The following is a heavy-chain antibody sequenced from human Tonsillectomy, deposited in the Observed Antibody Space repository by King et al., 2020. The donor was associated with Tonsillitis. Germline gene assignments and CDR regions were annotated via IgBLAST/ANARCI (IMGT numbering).Heavy chain of an antibody. D-gene: IGHD3-3*01. V-gene: IGHV3-30*18. CDR1: GFTFSSYG. J-gene: IGHJ6*02. CDR2: ISYDGSNK. Sequence: VQLVESGGGVVQPGSSLRLSCAASGFTFSSYGIHWVRQAPGKGLEWVAVISYDGSNKYYADSVKGRFTISRDNSKNTVYLQMNSLRAEDTAVYYCAKVTSPWSYYYYGMDVWGQGTTVTVSS. CDR3: AKVTSPWSYYYYGMDV.